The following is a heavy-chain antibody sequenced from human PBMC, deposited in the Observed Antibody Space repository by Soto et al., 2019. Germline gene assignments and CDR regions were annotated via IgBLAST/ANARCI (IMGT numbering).Heavy chain of an antibody. CDR2: IYYSGST. J-gene: IGHJ4*02. CDR1: GGSISSGSYY. CDR3: AREVGTISDYFDQ. D-gene: IGHD1-26*01. V-gene: IGHV4-39*02. Sequence: SETLSLTCVVSGGSISSGSYYWGWIRQPPGKGLEWIGSIYYSGSTYYNPSLKSRVTISVDTSKNQFSLKLSSVTAADTAVYYCAREVGTISDYFDQWGQGTQVTVSS.